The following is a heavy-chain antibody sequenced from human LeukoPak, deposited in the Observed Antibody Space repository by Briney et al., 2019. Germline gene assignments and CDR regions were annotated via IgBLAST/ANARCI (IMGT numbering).Heavy chain of an antibody. D-gene: IGHD3-3*01. J-gene: IGHJ5*02. V-gene: IGHV3-15*01. Sequence: AGSLRLYCEASGFTFTNAWMNWVRPAPGKGPEWVGRMKSKRDGGATEYAAPVKGRFTISRDNAKNSLYLQMNSLRAEDTAVYYCARVEESASFDPWGQGTLVTVSS. CDR2: MKSKRDGGAT. CDR1: GFTFTNAW. CDR3: ARVEESASFDP.